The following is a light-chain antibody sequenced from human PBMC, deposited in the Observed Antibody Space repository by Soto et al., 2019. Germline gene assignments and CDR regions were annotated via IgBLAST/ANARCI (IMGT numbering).Light chain of an antibody. J-gene: IGLJ2*01. V-gene: IGLV1-44*01. CDR3: ATWDDSLNGVV. Sequence: QSVPTQPPSASGTPGQRVTISCSGSSSNIGRNTVNWYQHVPGTAPKLLIYSNNQRPSGVPDRFSGSKSGTSASLAISGLQSEDEADYYCATWDDSLNGVVFGGGTQLTVL. CDR1: SSNIGRNT. CDR2: SNN.